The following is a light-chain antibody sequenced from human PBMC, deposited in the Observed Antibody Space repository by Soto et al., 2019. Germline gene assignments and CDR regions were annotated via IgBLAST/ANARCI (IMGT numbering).Light chain of an antibody. J-gene: IGKJ4*01. CDR1: QSISSS. Sequence: DIQMTQSPSTLSASVGDRVTITCRASQSISSSLAWYQQKPGKAPKLLIYKASSLESGVPSRFSGSGSGTEFTLTISSLQPDDFATYYCQPYNIYPLIFGGGTQVDIK. CDR2: KAS. V-gene: IGKV1-5*03. CDR3: QPYNIYPLI.